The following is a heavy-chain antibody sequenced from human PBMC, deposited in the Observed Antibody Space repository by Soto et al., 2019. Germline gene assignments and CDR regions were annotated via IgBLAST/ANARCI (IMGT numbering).Heavy chain of an antibody. V-gene: IGHV4-59*01. CDR2: IYYSGST. D-gene: IGHD3-22*01. CDR3: GRDPHSSGYYAFDY. Sequence: ASETLSLTCTVSGGSISSYYWSWIRQPPGKGLEWIGYIYYSGSTNYNPPLKSRVTISVDTSKNQFSLKLSSVTAADTAVYYCGRDPHSSGYYAFDYWGQGTLVTVSS. CDR1: GGSISSYY. J-gene: IGHJ4*02.